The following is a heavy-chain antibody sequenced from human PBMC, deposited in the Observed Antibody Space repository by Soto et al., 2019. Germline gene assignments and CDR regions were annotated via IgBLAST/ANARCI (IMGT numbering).Heavy chain of an antibody. CDR3: TRVVSSREGYYYYGMDV. D-gene: IGHD6-13*01. V-gene: IGHV3-49*04. J-gene: IGHJ6*02. CDR2: IRSKAYGGTT. CDR1: GFTINNAW. Sequence: PXESPRLSCAASGFTINNAWMSWVRQAPGKGLEWVGFIRSKAYGGTTEYAASVKGRFTISRDDSKSIAYLQMNSLKTEDTAVYYCTRVVSSREGYYYYGMDVWGQGTTVTVSS.